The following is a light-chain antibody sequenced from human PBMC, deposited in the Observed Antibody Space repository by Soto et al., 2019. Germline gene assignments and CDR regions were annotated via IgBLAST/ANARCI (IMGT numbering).Light chain of an antibody. CDR1: SSNIGRNS. CDR3: AAWDDSLNALL. Sequence: QSVLTQSPSASGTPGQRVTISCSGSSSNIGRNSVSWYQKHPGTAPKLLIFSDYQRPSGVPERFSGSKSGTSASLAISGLQPGDEADYFCAAWDDSLNALLFGGGTKLTV. V-gene: IGLV1-44*01. CDR2: SDY. J-gene: IGLJ2*01.